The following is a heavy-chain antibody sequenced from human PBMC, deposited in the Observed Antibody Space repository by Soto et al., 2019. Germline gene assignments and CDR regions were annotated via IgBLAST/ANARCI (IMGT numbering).Heavy chain of an antibody. D-gene: IGHD3-3*01. Sequence: ASVKVSCKVSGYTLTELSMHWVRQAPGKGLEWMGGFDPEDGETIYAQKFQGRVTMTEDTSTDTAYMELSSLRSEDTAVYYCATDSNYDFWSGYKFDPWGQGTLVTVSS. V-gene: IGHV1-24*01. CDR2: FDPEDGET. J-gene: IGHJ5*02. CDR3: ATDSNYDFWSGYKFDP. CDR1: GYTLTELS.